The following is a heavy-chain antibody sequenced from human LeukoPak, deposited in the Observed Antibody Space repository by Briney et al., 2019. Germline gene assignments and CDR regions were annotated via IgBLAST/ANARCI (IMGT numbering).Heavy chain of an antibody. D-gene: IGHD2-2*01. CDR2: IYTSGST. J-gene: IGHJ4*02. Sequence: PSQTLSLTCTVSGGSISSGSYYWSWIRQPAGKGLEWIGRIYTSGSTNYNPSLKSRVIISVDTSKNQFSLKLRSVTAADTAVYYCASSKYCNSTTCIDYWGQGTLVTVSS. CDR1: GGSISSGSYY. V-gene: IGHV4-61*02. CDR3: ASSKYCNSTTCIDY.